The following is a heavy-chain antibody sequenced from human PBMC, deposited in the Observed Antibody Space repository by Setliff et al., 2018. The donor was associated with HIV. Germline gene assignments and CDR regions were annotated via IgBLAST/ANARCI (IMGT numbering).Heavy chain of an antibody. CDR3: ARGVGVADNRWFDP. D-gene: IGHD2-15*01. CDR1: GGSISSYY. J-gene: IGHJ5*02. CDR2: IYYSGST. V-gene: IGHV4-59*01. Sequence: PSETLSLTCTVSGGSISSYYWSWIRQPPGKGLEWIGYIYYSGSTNYNPFLKSRVTISVDTSKNQFSLKLRSLTAADTAVYYCARGVGVADNRWFDPWGQGTLGTVST.